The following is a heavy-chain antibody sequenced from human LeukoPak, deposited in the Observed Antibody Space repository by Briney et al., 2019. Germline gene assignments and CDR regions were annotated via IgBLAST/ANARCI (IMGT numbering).Heavy chain of an antibody. V-gene: IGHV3-53*01. CDR1: GFTFSSYW. Sequence: GGSLRLSCVATGFTFSSYWMSWVRQAPGKGLEWVSVIDSGGRTYYADSVKGRFTISRDNSKNTLYLQMNSLRAEDTAVYYCASLLITPFWGQGTMVTVSS. D-gene: IGHD3-22*01. CDR2: IDSGGRT. J-gene: IGHJ3*01. CDR3: ASLLITPF.